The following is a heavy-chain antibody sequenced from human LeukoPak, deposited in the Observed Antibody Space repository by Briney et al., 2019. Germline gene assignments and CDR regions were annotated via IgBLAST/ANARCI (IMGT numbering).Heavy chain of an antibody. Sequence: GGSLRLSCAASAFTFSSYSMHWVRQAPGKGLVWVSHITSDGSTTSYADSVKGRFTISRDNAKNTLYLQMNSLRAEDTAVYYCARDVVTATFDYWGQGTLVTVSS. D-gene: IGHD2-21*02. CDR2: ITSDGSTT. CDR3: ARDVVTATFDY. CDR1: AFTFSSYS. J-gene: IGHJ4*02. V-gene: IGHV3-74*01.